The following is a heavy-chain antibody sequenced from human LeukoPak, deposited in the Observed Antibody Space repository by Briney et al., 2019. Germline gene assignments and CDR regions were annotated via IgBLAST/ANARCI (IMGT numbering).Heavy chain of an antibody. D-gene: IGHD3-22*01. Sequence: GGSLRLSCAASGFTFSSYAMSWVRQAPGKGLEWVSAISGNGGNTYHADSVKGRFTISRDNSKNTLYLQMNSLRAEDTAVYYCAKSSAGYYDSSGYPYVYWGQGTLVTVSS. CDR1: GFTFSSYA. V-gene: IGHV3-23*01. CDR3: AKSSAGYYDSSGYPYVY. CDR2: ISGNGGNT. J-gene: IGHJ4*02.